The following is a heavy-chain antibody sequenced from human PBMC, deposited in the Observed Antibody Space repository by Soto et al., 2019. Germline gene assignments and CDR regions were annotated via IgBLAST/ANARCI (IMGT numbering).Heavy chain of an antibody. V-gene: IGHV4-39*01. J-gene: IGHJ4*02. CDR2: ISLGGTT. Sequence: SETLSLTCAVSGAPISSLTYYWVWIRQPPGKGLEWIGTISLGGTTYYSPSLKSRLTASLDTSSNQVSLILSSVTVTDTAVYFCVKQAVGSMSSEWGPGTLVTVSS. D-gene: IGHD6-6*01. CDR1: GAPISSLTYY. CDR3: VKQAVGSMSSE.